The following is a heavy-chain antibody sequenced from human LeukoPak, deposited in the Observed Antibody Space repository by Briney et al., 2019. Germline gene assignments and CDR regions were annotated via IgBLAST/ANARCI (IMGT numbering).Heavy chain of an antibody. V-gene: IGHV5-51*01. J-gene: IGHJ3*02. CDR2: IYPGDSDT. CDR3: ARSRVYNWNDEAFDI. CDR1: GYSFTSYW. D-gene: IGHD1-1*01. Sequence: GGSLKISCKGSGYSFTSYWIGWVRQMPGKGLEWMGIIYPGDSDTRYSPSFQGQVTISADKSISTAYLQWSSLKASDTAMYYCARSRVYNWNDEAFDIWGQGTMVTVSS.